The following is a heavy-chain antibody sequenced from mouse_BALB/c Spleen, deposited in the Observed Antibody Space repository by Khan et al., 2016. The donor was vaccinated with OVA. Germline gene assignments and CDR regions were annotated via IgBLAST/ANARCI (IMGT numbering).Heavy chain of an antibody. CDR3: ARGGAAYYRNDGGAMDY. CDR2: INTHSGVP. CDR1: GYTFTTAG. D-gene: IGHD2-14*01. V-gene: IGHV9-4*02. Sequence: QVQLQQSGPELKKPGETVRISCKASGYTFTTAGIQWVQKMPGKGLKWIGWINTHSGVPKYAEDFKGRFAFSLETSASTAYLQIKNLKNEDTATYFWARGGAAYYRNDGGAMDYWGQGTSVTVSS. J-gene: IGHJ4*01.